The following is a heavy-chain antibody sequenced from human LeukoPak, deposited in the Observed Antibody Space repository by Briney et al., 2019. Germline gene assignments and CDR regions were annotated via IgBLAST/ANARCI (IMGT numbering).Heavy chain of an antibody. V-gene: IGHV3-21*03. CDR3: VKPYYYSSGSLK. Sequence: PGGSLRLSCAASGFTFSSYSMNWVRQAPGKGLEWVSSISSSSSYIYYADSVKGRFTISRDNAKNSLYLQMSSLGVEDTAVYYCVKPYYYSSGSLKWGQGTLVTVSS. J-gene: IGHJ4*02. CDR1: GFTFSSYS. D-gene: IGHD3-10*01. CDR2: ISSSSSYI.